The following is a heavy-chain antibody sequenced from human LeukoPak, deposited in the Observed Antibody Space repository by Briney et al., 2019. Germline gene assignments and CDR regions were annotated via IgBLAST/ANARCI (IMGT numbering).Heavy chain of an antibody. D-gene: IGHD1-1*01. Sequence: PSETLSLTCTVSGYSISSGYYWGWIRQPPGKGLEWIGEINHSGSTNYNPSLKSRVTISVDTSKNQFSLKLSSVTAADTAVYYCARHRNARFNYYYYMDVWGKGTTVTISS. CDR2: INHSGST. CDR1: GYSISSGYY. J-gene: IGHJ6*03. CDR3: ARHRNARFNYYYYMDV. V-gene: IGHV4-38-2*02.